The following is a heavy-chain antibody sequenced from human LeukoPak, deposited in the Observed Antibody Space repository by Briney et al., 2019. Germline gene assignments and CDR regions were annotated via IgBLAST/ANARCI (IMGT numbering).Heavy chain of an antibody. J-gene: IGHJ4*02. CDR3: STEDKYCSTSSCVNY. Sequence: SSVKVSCRASGYTFTDHHIQWVRQAPRQGLEWMGRVSPNSGATDYAQKLQGRVTMTRDTSLSTAYMELRSLTSDDTAVYYCSTEDKYCSTSSCVNYWGQGTLVTVSS. D-gene: IGHD2-2*01. V-gene: IGHV1-2*02. CDR2: VSPNSGAT. CDR1: GYTFTDHH.